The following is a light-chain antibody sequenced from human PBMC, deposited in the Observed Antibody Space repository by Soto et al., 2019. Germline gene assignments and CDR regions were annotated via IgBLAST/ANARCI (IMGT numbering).Light chain of an antibody. V-gene: IGLV1-44*01. J-gene: IGLJ1*01. CDR1: SSNIGSNT. CDR3: AAWDDSLNGLYV. CDR2: SNN. Sequence: VLTQPPSASGTPGQRVTISCSGSSSNIGSNTVNWYQQLPGTAPKLLIYSNNQRPSGVPDRFSGSKSGTSASLAISGLQSEDEADNYCAAWDDSLNGLYVFGTWTKLTVL.